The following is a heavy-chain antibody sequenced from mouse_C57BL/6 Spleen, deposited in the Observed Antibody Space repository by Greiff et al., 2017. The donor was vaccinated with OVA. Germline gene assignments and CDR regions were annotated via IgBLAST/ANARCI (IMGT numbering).Heavy chain of an antibody. D-gene: IGHD2-5*01. CDR3: ARDVYYSNPDY. J-gene: IGHJ2*01. CDR1: GYTFTSYW. V-gene: IGHV1-64*01. CDR2: IHPNSGST. Sequence: QVQLQQPGAELVKPGASVKLSCKASGYTFTSYWMHWVKQRPGQGLEWIGMIHPNSGSTNYNEKFKSKATLTVDKSSSTAYMQLSSLTSEDSAVYYCARDVYYSNPDYWGQGTTLTVSS.